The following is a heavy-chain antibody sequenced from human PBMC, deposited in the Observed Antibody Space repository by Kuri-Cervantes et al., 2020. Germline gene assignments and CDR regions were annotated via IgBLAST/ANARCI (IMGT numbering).Heavy chain of an antibody. J-gene: IGHJ3*02. CDR2: IDWDDDK. D-gene: IGHD1-20*01. CDR3: ARIQLGVTGGDAFDI. Sequence: SGPTLVKPTQTLTLTCTFSGFSLSTSGMRVSWIRQPPGKALEWLARIDWDDDKFYSTSLKTRLTISKDTSKNQVVLTMTNMDPVDTATYYCARIQLGVTGGDAFDIWGQGTMVTVSS. CDR1: GFSLSTSGMR. V-gene: IGHV2-70D*14.